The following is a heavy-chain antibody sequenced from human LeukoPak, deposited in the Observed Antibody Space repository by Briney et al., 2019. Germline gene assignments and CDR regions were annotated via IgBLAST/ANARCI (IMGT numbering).Heavy chain of an antibody. Sequence: SETLSLTCTVSGGSISSGGYYWSWIRQHPGKGLEWIGYIYYSGSTYYNPSPKSRVTISVHTSKNQFSLKLSSVTAADTAVYYCARFELGSYSNDYWGQGTLVTVSS. J-gene: IGHJ4*02. CDR1: GGSISSGGYY. D-gene: IGHD4-11*01. CDR3: ARFELGSYSNDY. CDR2: IYYSGST. V-gene: IGHV4-31*03.